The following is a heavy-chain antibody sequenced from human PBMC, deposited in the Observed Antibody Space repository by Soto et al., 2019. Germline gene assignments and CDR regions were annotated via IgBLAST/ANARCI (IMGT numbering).Heavy chain of an antibody. D-gene: IGHD5-18*01. CDR1: GGSISSGDYY. CDR3: ARASPVVTDV. Sequence: QVQLQESGPGLVKPSQTLSLTCTVSGGSISSGDYYWSWIRQPPGKGLACIGYIYYSRSTYYNPSRNSRVTISVDTSKNQFSLKLSSVTAADTAVYYCARASPVVTDVWGQGPTVTVSS. J-gene: IGHJ6*02. CDR2: IYYSRST. V-gene: IGHV4-30-4*01.